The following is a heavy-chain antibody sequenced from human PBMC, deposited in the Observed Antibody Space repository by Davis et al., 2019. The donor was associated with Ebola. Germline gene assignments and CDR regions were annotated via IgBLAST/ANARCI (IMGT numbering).Heavy chain of an antibody. D-gene: IGHD4-17*01. Sequence: GESLKISCAASGFTFSTFGMHWVRQAPGKGLEWVAVIWYDGSNKYYADSVKGRFTISRDNSKNTLYLQMNSLRVEDTAIYYCARDLVTTGGGMDVWGKGTTVTVSS. CDR1: GFTFSTFG. J-gene: IGHJ6*04. CDR3: ARDLVTTGGGMDV. V-gene: IGHV3-33*01. CDR2: IWYDGSNK.